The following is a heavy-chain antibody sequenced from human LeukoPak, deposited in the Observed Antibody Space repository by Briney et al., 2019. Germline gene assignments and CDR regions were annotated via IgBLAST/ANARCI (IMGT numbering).Heavy chain of an antibody. V-gene: IGHV3-74*01. CDR2: TNSDGSST. D-gene: IGHD1-26*01. J-gene: IGHJ4*02. CDR1: GFTFSSYW. CDR3: ARAYSRSYFSDF. Sequence: GGSLRLSCVASGFTFSSYWMHWVRQAPGKGLVWVSRTNSDGSSTSYADSVKGRFTISRDNAKNTLYLQVSSLRAEDTAVYYCARAYSRSYFSDFWGQGTLVTVSS.